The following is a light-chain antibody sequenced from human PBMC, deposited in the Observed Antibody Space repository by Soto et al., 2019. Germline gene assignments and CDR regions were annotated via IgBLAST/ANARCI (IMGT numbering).Light chain of an antibody. V-gene: IGKV1-5*01. CDR1: QSMNRW. Sequence: GDRVTITCRASQSMNRWLAWYQQQPGKAPKLLIYDAYSLQSGVPSRFSGGGFGTEFTLTISSLQPDDFATYYCQQYKDYPWTFGQGTKVEIK. J-gene: IGKJ1*01. CDR2: DAY. CDR3: QQYKDYPWT.